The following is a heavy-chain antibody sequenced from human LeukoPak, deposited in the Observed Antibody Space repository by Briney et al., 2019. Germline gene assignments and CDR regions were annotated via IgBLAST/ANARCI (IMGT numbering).Heavy chain of an antibody. CDR1: GGSFSSYY. V-gene: IGHV4-59*01. J-gene: IGHJ2*01. Sequence: SETLSLTCAVYGGSFSSYYWSWIRQPPGKGLEWIGYIYYSGSTNYNPSLKSRVTISVGTSKNQFSLKLSSVTAADTAVYYCARDRDWGLYWYFDLWGRGTLVTVSS. CDR2: IYYSGST. CDR3: ARDRDWGLYWYFDL. D-gene: IGHD3/OR15-3a*01.